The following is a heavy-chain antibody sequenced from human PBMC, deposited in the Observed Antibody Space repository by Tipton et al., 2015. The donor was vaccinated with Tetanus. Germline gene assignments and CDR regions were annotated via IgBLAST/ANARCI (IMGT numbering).Heavy chain of an antibody. V-gene: IGHV4-31*03. CDR1: GASMIGGGYF. CDR2: IFYSGRT. CDR3: ARGGPESRWYFDL. J-gene: IGHJ2*01. Sequence: TLSLTCNVSGASMIGGGYFWSWVRQHPGKGLEWIGHIFYSGRTEYTPSLRGRVTISVDTSKNQFSLKLTSVTAADTAIYYCARGGPESRWYFDLWGRGTLVTVSS.